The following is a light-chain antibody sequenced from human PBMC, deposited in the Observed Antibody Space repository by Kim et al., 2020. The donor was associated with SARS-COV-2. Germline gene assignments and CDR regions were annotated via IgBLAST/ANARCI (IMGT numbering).Light chain of an antibody. CDR2: AAS. Sequence: SVGDRVTITCRASQSISTYLNWYQQKPGKAPKLLIYAASSLQSGVPSRFSGSGSGTDFTLTISSLQPEDFATYYCQQSYSTPPLTFGGGTKVDIK. CDR1: QSISTY. J-gene: IGKJ4*01. V-gene: IGKV1-39*01. CDR3: QQSYSTPPLT.